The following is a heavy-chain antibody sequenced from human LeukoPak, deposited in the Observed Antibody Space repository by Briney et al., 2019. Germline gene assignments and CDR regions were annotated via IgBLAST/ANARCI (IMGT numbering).Heavy chain of an antibody. V-gene: IGHV3-7*01. CDR1: GFIFTSYW. D-gene: IGHD5-12*01. CDR3: ARSNYGGYDFRAIDI. Sequence: GGSLRLSCAASGFIFTSYWMTWVRQAPGKGLEWVANIKQNGNEKYYVDSVKGRFTISRDDAKNSLYLQMNSLRAEDTAVYYCARSNYGGYDFRAIDIWGQGTMVTVSS. J-gene: IGHJ3*02. CDR2: IKQNGNEK.